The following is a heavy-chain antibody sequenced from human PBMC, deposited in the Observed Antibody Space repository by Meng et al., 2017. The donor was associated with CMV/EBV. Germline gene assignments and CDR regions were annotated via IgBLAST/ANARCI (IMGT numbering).Heavy chain of an antibody. CDR3: ARGSYSNYCGIVRNYFDY. V-gene: IGHV4-61*01. J-gene: IGHJ4*02. D-gene: IGHD4-11*01. Sequence: SETLSLTCTVSGGSVSSGSYYWSWFRQPPGKGLEWIGYIYYSGSTNYNPSLKSRVTISVDTSKNQFSLKLSSVTAADTAVYYCARGSYSNYCGIVRNYFDYWGQGTLVTVSS. CDR1: GGSVSSGSYY. CDR2: IYYSGST.